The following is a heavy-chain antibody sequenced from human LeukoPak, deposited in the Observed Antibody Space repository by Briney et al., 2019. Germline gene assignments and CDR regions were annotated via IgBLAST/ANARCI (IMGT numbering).Heavy chain of an antibody. CDR3: ARGVDFWSGYYIWFDP. CDR1: GGSISSSSYY. D-gene: IGHD3-3*01. J-gene: IGHJ5*02. V-gene: IGHV4-39*07. Sequence: SETLSLTCTVSGGSISSSSYYWGWLRQPPGKGLEWIGSIYYSGRTYDNPSLKSRVTISVDTSKNQFSLKLSSVTAADTAVYYCARGVDFWSGYYIWFDPWGQGTLVTVSS. CDR2: IYYSGRT.